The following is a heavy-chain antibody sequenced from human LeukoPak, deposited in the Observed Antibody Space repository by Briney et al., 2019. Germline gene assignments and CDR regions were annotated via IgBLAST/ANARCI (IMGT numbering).Heavy chain of an antibody. J-gene: IGHJ4*02. CDR3: ARDWNK. CDR2: IRFTGSYI. V-gene: IGHV3-21*01. D-gene: IGHD1-1*01. CDR1: GFTFSSYS. Sequence: GGSLRLSCAASGFTFSSYSMNWVRQAPGRGLEWVSSIRFTGSYIYYADSVKGRFTISRDNAKNSLYLQMNSLRAEDTAVYYCARDWNKWGQGTLVTVSS.